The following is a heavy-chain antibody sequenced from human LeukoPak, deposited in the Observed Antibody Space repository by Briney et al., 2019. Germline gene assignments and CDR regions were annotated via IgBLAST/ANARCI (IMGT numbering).Heavy chain of an antibody. D-gene: IGHD6-19*01. CDR2: INTDGTVT. CDR1: GFTFSKYW. Sequence: GGSLRLSCAASGFTFSKYWMLWIRQAPGKGLESVSRINTDGTVTTYADSVKGRFTVSRGNADNTMFLQINSVRDEDTAVYYCATKQWLAPPPDSWGQGTPVTVSS. J-gene: IGHJ4*02. V-gene: IGHV3-74*01. CDR3: ATKQWLAPPPDS.